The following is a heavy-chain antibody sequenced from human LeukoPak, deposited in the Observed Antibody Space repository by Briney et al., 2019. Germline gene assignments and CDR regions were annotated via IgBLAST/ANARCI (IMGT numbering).Heavy chain of an antibody. CDR2: ISGSGGST. Sequence: PGGSLRLSCAASGFTFSSYAMSWVRQAPGKGLEWVSAISGSGGSTYYADSVKGRFTISRDNSKNTLYLQMNSLRSEDTAVYYCGKDYMHRGVIVDWGQGTLVTVSS. V-gene: IGHV3-23*01. CDR3: GKDYMHRGVIVD. J-gene: IGHJ4*02. D-gene: IGHD2-15*01. CDR1: GFTFSSYA.